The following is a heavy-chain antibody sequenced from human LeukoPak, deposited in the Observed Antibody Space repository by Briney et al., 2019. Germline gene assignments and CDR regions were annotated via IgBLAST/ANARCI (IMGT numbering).Heavy chain of an antibody. J-gene: IGHJ4*02. D-gene: IGHD3-10*01. Sequence: ASVKVSCKASGYTFTGYYVHWVRQAPGQGLEWMGWINPNSGGTNYAQKFQGRVTMTRDTSISTAYMELSRLRSDDTAVYYCARDLTMVRGASNYWGQGTLVTVSS. V-gene: IGHV1-2*02. CDR3: ARDLTMVRGASNY. CDR1: GYTFTGYY. CDR2: INPNSGGT.